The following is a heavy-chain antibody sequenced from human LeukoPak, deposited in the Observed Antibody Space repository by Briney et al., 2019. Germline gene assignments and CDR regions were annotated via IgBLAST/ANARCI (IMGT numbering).Heavy chain of an antibody. CDR2: INHSGST. CDR1: GGSISSYY. V-gene: IGHV4-34*01. CDR3: ARAGDNTGYSDY. J-gene: IGHJ4*02. Sequence: SETLSLTCSVSGGSISSYYWSWIRQPPGKGLAWIGEINHSGSTNYNPSLKSRVTISVDTSKNQFSLRLSSVTAADTAVYYCARAGDNTGYSDYWGQGTLVTVSS. D-gene: IGHD3-22*01.